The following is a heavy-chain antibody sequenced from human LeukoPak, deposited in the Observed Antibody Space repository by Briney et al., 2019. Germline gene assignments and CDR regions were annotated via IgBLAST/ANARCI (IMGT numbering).Heavy chain of an antibody. CDR2: IKQDGSEK. V-gene: IGHV3-7*01. CDR3: ARVGYYDSSGSHYYYHYMDV. J-gene: IGHJ6*03. D-gene: IGHD3-22*01. CDR1: GFTFSSYW. Sequence: GGSLRLSCAASGFTFSSYWMSWVRQAPGKGLEWVANIKQDGSEKYYVDSVKGRFTISRDNAKNSLYLQMNSLRAEDTAVYYCARVGYYDSSGSHYYYHYMDVWGKGTTVTVSS.